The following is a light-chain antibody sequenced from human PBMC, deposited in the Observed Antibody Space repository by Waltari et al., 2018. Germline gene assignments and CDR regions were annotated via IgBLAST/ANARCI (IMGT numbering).Light chain of an antibody. CDR2: AVS. CDR1: QDSSIW. Sequence: DIQMTQSPSSVSASVGDRVTISCRASQDSSIWLALYQQKPGTAPKLLIYAVSSLQSGVPSRFSGSGSGTYFTLTISSLQPEDFAIYYCQQGHGLPLTFGGGTKVEIK. CDR3: QQGHGLPLT. J-gene: IGKJ4*01. V-gene: IGKV1-12*01.